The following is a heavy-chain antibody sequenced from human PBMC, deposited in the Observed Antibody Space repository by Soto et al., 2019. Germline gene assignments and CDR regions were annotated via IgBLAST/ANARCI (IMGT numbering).Heavy chain of an antibody. Sequence: EVQLLESGGGLVQPGGSLRLSCAASGFTFSSYAMSWVRQAPGKGLEWVSAISGSGGSTYYADSVKGRFTISRDNSKNTLYLQMNSLRAEDTAVYYCATVKGPYSGMPGPDFDYWGQGTLVTVSS. V-gene: IGHV3-23*01. D-gene: IGHD1-26*01. CDR2: ISGSGGST. CDR3: ATVKGPYSGMPGPDFDY. J-gene: IGHJ4*02. CDR1: GFTFSSYA.